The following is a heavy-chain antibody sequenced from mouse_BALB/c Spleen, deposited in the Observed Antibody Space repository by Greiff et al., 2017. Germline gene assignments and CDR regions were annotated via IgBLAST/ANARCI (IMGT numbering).Heavy chain of an antibody. D-gene: IGHD2-3*01. V-gene: IGHV1-54*01. CDR2: INPGSGGT. J-gene: IGHJ2*01. Sequence: LKPSGAELVRPGTSVKVSFKASGYAFTNYLIEWVKQRPGQGLEWIGVINPGSGGTNYNEKFKGKATLTADKSSSTAYMQLSSLTSDDSAVYFCARDYDGYPFDYWGQGTTLTVSS. CDR3: ARDYDGYPFDY. CDR1: GYAFTNYL.